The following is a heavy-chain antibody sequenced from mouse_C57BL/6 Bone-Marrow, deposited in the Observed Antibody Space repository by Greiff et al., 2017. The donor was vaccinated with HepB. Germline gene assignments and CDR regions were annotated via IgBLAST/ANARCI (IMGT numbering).Heavy chain of an antibody. J-gene: IGHJ2*01. CDR1: GFTFSSYA. CDR2: ISDGGSYT. V-gene: IGHV5-4*03. Sequence: EVMLVESGGGLVKPGGSLKLSCAASGFTFSSYAMSWVRQTPEKRLEWVATISDGGSYTYYPDNVKGRFTISRDNAKNNLYLQMSHLKSEDTAMYYCARGYYVNHWGQGTTLTVSS. CDR3: ARGYYVNH. D-gene: IGHD2-1*01.